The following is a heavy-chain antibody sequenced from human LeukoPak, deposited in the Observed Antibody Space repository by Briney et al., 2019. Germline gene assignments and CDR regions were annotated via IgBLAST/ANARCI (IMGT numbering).Heavy chain of an antibody. D-gene: IGHD2-15*01. CDR1: GFSFSSHG. V-gene: IGHV3-23*01. J-gene: IGHJ5*02. Sequence: GGSLRLSCAASGFSFSSHGMSWVRQAPGKGLEWVSAISGSGGSTYYADSVKGRFTISRDNSKNMLYLQMNSLRAEDTAVYYCAKVAGYCSGGSCYGRFDPWGQGTLVTVSS. CDR3: AKVAGYCSGGSCYGRFDP. CDR2: ISGSGGST.